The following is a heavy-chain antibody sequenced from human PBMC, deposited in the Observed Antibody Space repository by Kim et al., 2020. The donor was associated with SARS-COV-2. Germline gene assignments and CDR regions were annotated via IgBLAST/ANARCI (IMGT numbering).Heavy chain of an antibody. CDR1: GYTLTELS. Sequence: ASVKVSCKVSGYTLTELSMHWVRQAPGKGLEWMGGFDPEDGETIYAQRFQGRVTMTEDTSTDTAYMELSSLRSEDTAVHYCTAWIVVVVAAHAGDAFDIWGQGTMVTVSS. CDR2: FDPEDGET. D-gene: IGHD2-15*01. J-gene: IGHJ3*02. V-gene: IGHV1-24*01. CDR3: TAWIVVVVAAHAGDAFDI.